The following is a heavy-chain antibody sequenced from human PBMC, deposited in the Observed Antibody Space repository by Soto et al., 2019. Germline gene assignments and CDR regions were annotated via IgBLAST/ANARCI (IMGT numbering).Heavy chain of an antibody. CDR2: IYYSGST. CDR1: GGSISSGGYY. J-gene: IGHJ5*02. D-gene: IGHD6-13*01. Sequence: ASETLSLTCAVYGGSISSGGYYWSWIRQHPGKGLEWIGYIYYSGSTYYNPSLKSRVTISVDTSKNQFSLKLSSVTAADTAVYYCARTWGIAAAGHLPYNWFDPWGQGTLVTVSS. CDR3: ARTWGIAAAGHLPYNWFDP. V-gene: IGHV4-31*11.